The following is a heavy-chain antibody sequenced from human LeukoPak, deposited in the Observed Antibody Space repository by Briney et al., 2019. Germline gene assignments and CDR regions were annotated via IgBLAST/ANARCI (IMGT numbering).Heavy chain of an antibody. D-gene: IGHD3-22*01. CDR3: ARDLGGCYYDSSGYYFDY. V-gene: IGHV3-21*01. CDR1: GFTFSSHS. CDR2: ISSSSSYI. Sequence: GGSLRLSCAASGFTFSSHSMNWVHQAPGKGLEWVSSISSSSSYIYYADSVKGRFTISRDNAKNSLYLQMNSLRAEDTAVYYCARDLGGCYYDSSGYYFDYWGQGTLVTVSS. J-gene: IGHJ4*02.